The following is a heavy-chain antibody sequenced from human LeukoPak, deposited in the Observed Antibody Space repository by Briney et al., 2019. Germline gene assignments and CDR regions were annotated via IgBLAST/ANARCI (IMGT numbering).Heavy chain of an antibody. J-gene: IGHJ4*02. D-gene: IGHD3-10*01. CDR3: ARSSGNTMVRGVPYYFDY. Sequence: GESLKISCKGFGYSFTSYWIGWVRQLPGKGLEWMGIIFPGDSDTRYRPSSQGQVTISDDKSISTAYLQWSSLKASETAMYYCARSSGNTMVRGVPYYFDYWGQGTLVTVSS. CDR1: GYSFTSYW. V-gene: IGHV5-51*01. CDR2: IFPGDSDT.